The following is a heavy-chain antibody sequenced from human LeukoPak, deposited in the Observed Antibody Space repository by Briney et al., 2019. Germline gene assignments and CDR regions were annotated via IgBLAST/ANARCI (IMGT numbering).Heavy chain of an antibody. J-gene: IGHJ4*02. D-gene: IGHD2-8*02. CDR2: IYSGDRT. Sequence: PGGSLRLSCTASGFNFDDYIMSWVRQAPEKGLEWVSIIYSGDRTYYADSVKGRFTISIDNSKNTLSLQMNRLRAEDTAMYYCARDTGGTFDFWGQGTLVTVSS. CDR3: ARDTGGTFDF. V-gene: IGHV3-53*01. CDR1: GFNFDDYI.